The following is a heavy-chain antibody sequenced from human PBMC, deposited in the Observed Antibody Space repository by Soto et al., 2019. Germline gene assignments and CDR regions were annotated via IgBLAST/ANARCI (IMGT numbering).Heavy chain of an antibody. V-gene: IGHV3-23*01. D-gene: IGHD6-13*01. CDR2: ISPNGQGI. J-gene: IGHJ4*01. CDR1: GFTLNNYG. Sequence: PGGSLRLSCAASGFTLNNYGMSWVRQAPGKGLEWVSAISPNGQGIYYADSVKGRFIISKDNSKNTVFLHMDSLTADDTAVYYCAKDRGYPRYYFHYWGQGTLVTVSS. CDR3: AKDRGYPRYYFHY.